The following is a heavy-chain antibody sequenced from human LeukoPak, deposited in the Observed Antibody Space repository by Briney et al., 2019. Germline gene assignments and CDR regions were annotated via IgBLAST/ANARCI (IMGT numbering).Heavy chain of an antibody. CDR2: TYYRSKWSN. Sequence: SLTLSLTCAISGDSVSNKDAAWNWIRQSPSRGLEWLGRTYYRSKWSNDYAVSVKSRITINPDTSKNQFSLQLRSVTPDDTAVYYCARQSLGYVDYWGQGSRVTVSS. D-gene: IGHD2-15*01. CDR1: GDSVSNKDAA. CDR3: ARQSLGYVDY. V-gene: IGHV6-1*01. J-gene: IGHJ4*02.